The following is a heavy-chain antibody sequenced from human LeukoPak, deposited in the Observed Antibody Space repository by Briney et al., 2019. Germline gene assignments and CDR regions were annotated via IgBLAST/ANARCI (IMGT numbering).Heavy chain of an antibody. CDR2: IIPIVSTV. Sequence: ASVKVSCKAPGGTFSSHGINWIRQAPEQGLEWMGGIIPIVSTVNYAQKFRGRVSITTDESTTTAYLELSSLRSEDTAVYYCARCGYSDGWSCDHWGQGTLVTVSS. D-gene: IGHD5-18*01. V-gene: IGHV1-69*05. J-gene: IGHJ5*02. CDR1: GGTFSSHG. CDR3: ARCGYSDGWSCDH.